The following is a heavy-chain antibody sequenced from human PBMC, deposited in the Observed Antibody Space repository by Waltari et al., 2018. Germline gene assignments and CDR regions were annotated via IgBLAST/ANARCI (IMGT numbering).Heavy chain of an antibody. D-gene: IGHD6-19*01. CDR2: IYTRGST. CDR1: GGSISSYY. J-gene: IGHJ5*02. Sequence: QVQLQESGPGLVKPSETLSLTCTVSGGSISSYYWSWIRQPPGKGLEWIGYIYTRGSTNYNPSLKSRVTISVDTSKNQFSLKLSSVTAADTAVYYCARYSSGWYGANWFDPWGQGTLVTVSS. V-gene: IGHV4-4*09. CDR3: ARYSSGWYGANWFDP.